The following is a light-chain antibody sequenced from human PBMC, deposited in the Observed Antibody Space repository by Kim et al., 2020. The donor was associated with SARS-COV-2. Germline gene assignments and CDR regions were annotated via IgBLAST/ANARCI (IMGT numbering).Light chain of an antibody. J-gene: IGKJ5*01. V-gene: IGKV3-11*01. Sequence: SLSVGERAPRSCRASQVVANYLAGYQQKPGQAPRLLIYDSSVRAPGIPARFSGSGSGTDFILTISDLQPEDRGVYYCQQRSTTNTFGQGTRLEIK. CDR3: QQRSTTNT. CDR1: QVVANY. CDR2: DSS.